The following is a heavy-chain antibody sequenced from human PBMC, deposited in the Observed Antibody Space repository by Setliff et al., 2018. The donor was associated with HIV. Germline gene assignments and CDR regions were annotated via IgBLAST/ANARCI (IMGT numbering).Heavy chain of an antibody. J-gene: IGHJ6*03. CDR1: GGNFRSYG. V-gene: IGHV1-69*10. CDR3: ARNPEMAALNYFYYYMDV. Sequence: RASVKVSCKASGGNFRSYGISWVRQAPGQGLEWMGGIIPMSGVPKYEQKFQGRVTITADKSTSTAYMELSSLRSEDTAVYYCARNPEMAALNYFYYYMDVWGKGTTVTVSS. D-gene: IGHD6-19*01. CDR2: IIPMSGVP.